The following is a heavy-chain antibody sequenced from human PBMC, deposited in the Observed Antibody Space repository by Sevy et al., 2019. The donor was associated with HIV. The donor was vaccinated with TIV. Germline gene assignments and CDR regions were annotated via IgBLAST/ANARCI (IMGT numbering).Heavy chain of an antibody. J-gene: IGHJ4*02. V-gene: IGHV4-4*02. Sequence: SETLSLTCAVSGGSIISDNWWSWVRQAPGKGLEWIGEIYHTGNTHYNPSLRSRATISLDMSENQLSLKLNSVTAADTAVYYCLANDSDGRAYFHYWGQGALVTVSS. CDR3: LANDSDGRAYFHY. CDR2: IYHTGNT. D-gene: IGHD3-16*01. CDR1: GGSIISDNW.